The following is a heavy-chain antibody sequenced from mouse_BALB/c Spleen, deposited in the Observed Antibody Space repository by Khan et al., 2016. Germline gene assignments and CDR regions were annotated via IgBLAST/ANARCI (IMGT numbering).Heavy chain of an antibody. CDR2: ISYSGST. J-gene: IGHJ1*01. V-gene: IGHV3-2*02. CDR3: ARQLGRWYFDV. CDR1: GYSITSDYA. Sequence: VQLQQAGPGLVKPSQSLSLTCTVTGYSITSDYAWNWIRQFPGNKLEWMGYISYSGSTSYNPSLKSRISITRDTSKNQFFLQLNSVTTEDTATXYCARQLGRWYFDVWGAGTTVTVSS. D-gene: IGHD4-1*02.